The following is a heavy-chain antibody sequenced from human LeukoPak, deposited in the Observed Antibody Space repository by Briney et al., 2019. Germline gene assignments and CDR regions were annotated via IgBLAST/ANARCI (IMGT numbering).Heavy chain of an antibody. V-gene: IGHV3-53*01. CDR3: AREQWLDY. D-gene: IGHD6-19*01. Sequence: SGGSLRLSCTVSGFTVSSNSMSWVRQAPGKGLEWVSFIYSAGSTHYSDSVKGRFTISIDNSKNTLYLQMNSLRVEDTAVYFCAREQWLDYWGQGTLVTVSS. J-gene: IGHJ4*02. CDR1: GFTVSSNS. CDR2: IYSAGST.